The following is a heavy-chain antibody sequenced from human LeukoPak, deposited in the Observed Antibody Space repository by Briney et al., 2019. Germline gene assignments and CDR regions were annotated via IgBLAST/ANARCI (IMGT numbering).Heavy chain of an antibody. D-gene: IGHD6-19*01. CDR3: ATEYASGWGADN. CDR2: IDTSGST. J-gene: IGHJ4*02. CDR1: GFTFSSYS. V-gene: IGHV4-4*07. Sequence: GSLRLSCAASGFTFSSYSMNWVRQAPGKGLEWIGRIDTSGSTKYNPSLKSRVTMSLDTSKNQFSLKLSSVTAADTAVYFCATEYASGWGADNWGQGTLVTVSS.